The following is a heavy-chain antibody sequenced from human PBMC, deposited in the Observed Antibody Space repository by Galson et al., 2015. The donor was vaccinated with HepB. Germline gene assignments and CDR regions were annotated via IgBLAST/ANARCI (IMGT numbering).Heavy chain of an antibody. Sequence: SLRLSCAASGFTFSTYSMNWVRQAPGKGLEWLSYINNRGTAMYHADSVKGRFTISRDSARNSLYLQMTGLRDDDTAVYYCARDPGYPYSSGFSDSWGQGTLITVSS. CDR3: ARDPGYPYSSGFSDS. J-gene: IGHJ5*01. CDR2: INNRGTAM. D-gene: IGHD6-19*01. CDR1: GFTFSTYS. V-gene: IGHV3-48*02.